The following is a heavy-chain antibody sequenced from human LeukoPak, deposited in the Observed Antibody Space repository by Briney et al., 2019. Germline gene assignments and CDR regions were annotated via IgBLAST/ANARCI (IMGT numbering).Heavy chain of an antibody. V-gene: IGHV3-23*01. Sequence: ASVKVSCKASGFTFSSYAMSWVRQAPGKGLEWVSAISGSGGSTYYADSVKGRFTISRDNSKNTLYLQMNSLRAEDTAVYYCAKLPRGYCSSTSCLFDYWGQGTLVTVSS. CDR2: ISGSGGST. D-gene: IGHD2-2*01. CDR3: AKLPRGYCSSTSCLFDY. CDR1: GFTFSSYA. J-gene: IGHJ4*02.